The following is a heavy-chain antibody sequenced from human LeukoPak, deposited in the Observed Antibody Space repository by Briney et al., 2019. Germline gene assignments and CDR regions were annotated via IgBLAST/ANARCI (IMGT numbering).Heavy chain of an antibody. CDR2: IIPIFGTA. J-gene: IGHJ3*02. CDR1: GGTFSSYA. CDR3: ARGSHQLRLAFDI. Sequence: GASVKVSCKASGGTFSSYAISWVRQAPGQGLEWMGGIIPIFGTANYAQKFQGRVTITADESTSTAYMELSSLRSEDTAVYYCARGSHQLRLAFDIWGQGTMVTVSS. V-gene: IGHV1-69*01. D-gene: IGHD6-6*01.